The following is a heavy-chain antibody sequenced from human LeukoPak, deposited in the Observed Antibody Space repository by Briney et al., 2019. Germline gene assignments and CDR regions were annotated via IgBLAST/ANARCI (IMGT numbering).Heavy chain of an antibody. J-gene: IGHJ4*02. V-gene: IGHV4-34*01. Sequence: PSETLSLTCAVYGGSFSGYYWSWIRQPPGKGLEWIGEINHSGSTNYNPSLKSRVTISVDTSKNQSSLKLSSVTAADTAVYYCARRGWYGGYYFDYWGQGTLVTVSS. CDR3: ARRGWYGGYYFDY. CDR1: GGSFSGYY. CDR2: INHSGST. D-gene: IGHD6-19*01.